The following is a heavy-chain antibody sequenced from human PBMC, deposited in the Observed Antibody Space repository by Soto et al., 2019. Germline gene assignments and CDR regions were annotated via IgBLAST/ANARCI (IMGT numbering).Heavy chain of an antibody. J-gene: IGHJ5*02. CDR3: ARNLGIPGIHHIVVPAADNWFDP. Sequence: QVQLQQSGPGLVKPSQTLSLTCAISGDSVSSNSAAWNWIRQSPLRGLEWLGRTYYRSKWYNDYAVSVNSRITINPDTSKNQFSLQLNSVTPEDTAVYYCARNLGIPGIHHIVVPAADNWFDPWGQGTLVTVSS. V-gene: IGHV6-1*01. CDR2: TYYRSKWYN. D-gene: IGHD2-2*01. CDR1: GDSVSSNSAA.